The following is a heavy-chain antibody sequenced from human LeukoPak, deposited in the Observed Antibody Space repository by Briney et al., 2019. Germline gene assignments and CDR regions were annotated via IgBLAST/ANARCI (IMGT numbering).Heavy chain of an antibody. CDR1: GFTFSSDS. J-gene: IGHJ4*02. V-gene: IGHV3-48*01. CDR3: ARGGGYSYGAPFDY. CDR2: ISSSSTI. Sequence: GGSLRLSCAASGFTFSSDSMNWVRQAPGKGLEWVSYISSSSTIYYADSVKGRFTISRDNAKNSLYLQMNSLRAEDTAVYYCARGGGYSYGAPFDYWGQGTLVTVSS. D-gene: IGHD5-18*01.